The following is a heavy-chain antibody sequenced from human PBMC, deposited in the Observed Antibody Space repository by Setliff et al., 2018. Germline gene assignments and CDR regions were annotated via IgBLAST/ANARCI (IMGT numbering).Heavy chain of an antibody. CDR3: AKAGSGWYGLGDY. J-gene: IGHJ4*02. V-gene: IGHV3-33*06. D-gene: IGHD6-19*01. CDR1: GFTFSSYG. CDR2: IWYDGSNK. Sequence: GGSLRLSCAASGFTFSSYGMHWVRQAPGKGLEWVAVIWYDGSNKYYADSVKGRFTISRDNSKNTLYLQMNSLRAEDTAVYYCAKAGSGWYGLGDYWGQGTLVTVS.